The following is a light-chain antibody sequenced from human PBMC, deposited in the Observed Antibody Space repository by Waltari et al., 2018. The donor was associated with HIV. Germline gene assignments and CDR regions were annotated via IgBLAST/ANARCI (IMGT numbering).Light chain of an antibody. J-gene: IGKJ4*01. CDR1: QGISKS. CDR3: QQYDKYPLT. CDR2: AAV. Sequence: DIQMTQSPSSLSASVGDRVTITCRASQGISKSLSWFQHIPGKAPKSLIYAAVNLQNGVPLRFSGSGSATEFTLTISSLQPEDSATYYCQQYDKYPLTFGGGTKVEIK. V-gene: IGKV1-16*01.